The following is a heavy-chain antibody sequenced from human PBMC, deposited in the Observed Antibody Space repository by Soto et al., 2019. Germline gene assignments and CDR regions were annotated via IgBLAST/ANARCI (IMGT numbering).Heavy chain of an antibody. Sequence: ASVKVSCKTSAYTFTSYYVHWVRQAPGQGLEWMGIIIPSDGSSTYAQRFQGRVTMTRDTSTTTVYMELSSLRSEGTAIFYCARAGGRREYYYGIDVWGQGTTVTVSS. CDR2: IIPSDGSS. D-gene: IGHD1-26*01. J-gene: IGHJ6*02. CDR1: AYTFTSYY. V-gene: IGHV1-46*01. CDR3: ARAGGRREYYYGIDV.